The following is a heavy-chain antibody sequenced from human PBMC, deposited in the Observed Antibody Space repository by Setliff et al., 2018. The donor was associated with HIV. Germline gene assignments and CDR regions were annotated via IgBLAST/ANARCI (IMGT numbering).Heavy chain of an antibody. CDR2: IYTSGST. D-gene: IGHD1-1*01. CDR1: GGSISSHY. CDR3: AKDGHDQDHYYHMDV. V-gene: IGHV4-4*08. J-gene: IGHJ6*03. Sequence: SETLSLTCTVSGGSISSHYWSWIRQPPGKGLEWIGHIYTSGSTNYNPSLKSRVTISADTSKSQFSLKLTSVTAADTAVYYCAKDGHDQDHYYHMDVWGKGTTVTVSS.